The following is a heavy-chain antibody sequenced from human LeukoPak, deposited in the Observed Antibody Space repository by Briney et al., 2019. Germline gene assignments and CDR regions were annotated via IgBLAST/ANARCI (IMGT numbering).Heavy chain of an antibody. CDR3: AKGHVDTAYNWFDP. CDR1: GFSFSGHW. D-gene: IGHD5-18*01. Sequence: GGSLRLSCTASGFSFSGHWMHWVRQAPGKGLEWVAVISYDGSNKYYADSVKGRFTISRDNSKNTLYLQMNSLRAEDTAVYYCAKGHVDTAYNWFDPWGQGTLVTVSS. J-gene: IGHJ5*02. CDR2: ISYDGSNK. V-gene: IGHV3-30*18.